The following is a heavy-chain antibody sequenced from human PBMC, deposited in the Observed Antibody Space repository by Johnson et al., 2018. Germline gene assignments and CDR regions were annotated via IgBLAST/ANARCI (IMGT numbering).Heavy chain of an antibody. CDR3: TRDWRNGACDL. V-gene: IGHV3-74*01. Sequence: EVQLVETGGGLVQPGGSLRLSCVASGFPFSDHWAFWVRQFPGKGLEWVSRIRGDGSTTTYADSVRGRFTISRDNAKNTVYLQRSRLKVDDTAMYYCTRDWRNGACDLWGQGTMVTVSS. CDR1: GFPFSDHW. CDR2: IRGDGSTT. D-gene: IGHD1-1*01. J-gene: IGHJ3*01.